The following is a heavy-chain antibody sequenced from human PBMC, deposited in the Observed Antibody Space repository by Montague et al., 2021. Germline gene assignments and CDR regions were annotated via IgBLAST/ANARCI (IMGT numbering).Heavy chain of an antibody. J-gene: IGHJ4*03. D-gene: IGHD1-26*01. CDR1: GFTFSTYN. Sequence: SLRLSWAASGFTFSTYNIHWVRQAPGKGLEWVAALLYDGNNEYYADSVKGRFTFSRDSSKNTLYLQMNSLRAEDTAVYYCARGGGGYLDYWGQGTLVTVSS. CDR3: ARGGGGYLDY. V-gene: IGHV3-30-3*01. CDR2: LLYDGNNE.